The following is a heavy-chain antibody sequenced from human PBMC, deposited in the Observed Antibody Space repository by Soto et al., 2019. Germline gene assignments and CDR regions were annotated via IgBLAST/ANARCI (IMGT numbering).Heavy chain of an antibody. J-gene: IGHJ2*01. V-gene: IGHV1-69*12. CDR1: GGTFSNYV. Sequence: QVQLVQSGAEVKKPGSSVKVSCKASGGTFSNYVISWVRQAPGQGLEWMGGIIPIFGTANYAQKLQGRVTMTADESTRTAYMELSSLRSEDTAVYYWARFRGYGSGWSTKSLYWYFDLWGRGTLVTVSS. CDR2: IIPIFGTA. CDR3: ARFRGYGSGWSTKSLYWYFDL. D-gene: IGHD6-19*01.